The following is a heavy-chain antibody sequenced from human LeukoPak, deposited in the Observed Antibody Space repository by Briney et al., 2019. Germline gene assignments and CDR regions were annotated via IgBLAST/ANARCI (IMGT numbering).Heavy chain of an antibody. CDR3: ARSDIWGSYRFLDY. Sequence: KPSETLSLTCTVSGASISNFYWSWIRQAPGQGLEWIGYMLYSGSTNQKPSLRSRVTISVDTSKNQDSLKLSSVTAADTAVYYCARSDIWGSYRFLDYWGQGILVTVSS. V-gene: IGHV4-59*08. D-gene: IGHD3-16*02. J-gene: IGHJ4*01. CDR2: MLYSGST. CDR1: GASISNFY.